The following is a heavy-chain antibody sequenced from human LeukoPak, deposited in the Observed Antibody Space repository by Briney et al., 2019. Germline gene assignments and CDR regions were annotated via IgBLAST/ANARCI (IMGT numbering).Heavy chain of an antibody. CDR3: ARQSRGAGNSMDV. J-gene: IGHJ6*02. Sequence: SETLSLTCTVSGGSISSYYWTWIRQPPGKGLEWIGYIYYSGSTNYCPSLKSRLTISVDTSKNQFSLGLSSVTAADTAVYYCARQSRGAGNSMDVWGQGTTVTVSS. V-gene: IGHV4-59*08. CDR1: GGSISSYY. CDR2: IYYSGST.